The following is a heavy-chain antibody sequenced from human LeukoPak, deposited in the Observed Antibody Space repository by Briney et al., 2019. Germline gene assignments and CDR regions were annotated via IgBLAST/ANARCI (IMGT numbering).Heavy chain of an antibody. CDR3: ARAGIVHNWFDP. CDR2: INHSGST. J-gene: IGHJ5*02. CDR1: GGSFSGYY. Sequence: PSETLSLTCAVYGGSFSGYYWSWIRQPPGKGLEWIGEINHSGSTNYNPSLKSRVTISVDTSKNQFSLKLSSVTAADTAVYYCARAGIVHNWFDPWAREPWSPSPQ. D-gene: IGHD2-21*01. V-gene: IGHV4-34*01.